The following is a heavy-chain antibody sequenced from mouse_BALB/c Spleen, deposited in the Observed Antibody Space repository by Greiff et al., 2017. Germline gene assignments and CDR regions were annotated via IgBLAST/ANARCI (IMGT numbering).Heavy chain of an antibody. D-gene: IGHD2-1*01. CDR1: GFTFSSFG. V-gene: IGHV5-17*02. J-gene: IGHJ2*01. CDR3: ARQRVYYGNLLDY. Sequence: EVKLMESGGGLVQPGGSRKLSCAASGFTFSSFGMHWVRQAPEKGLEWVAYISSGSSTIYYADTVKGRFTISRDNPKNTLFLQMTSLRSEDTAMYYCARQRVYYGNLLDYWGQGTTLTVSS. CDR2: ISSGSSTI.